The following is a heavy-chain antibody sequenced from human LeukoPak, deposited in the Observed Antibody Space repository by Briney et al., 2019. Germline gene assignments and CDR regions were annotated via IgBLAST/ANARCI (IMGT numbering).Heavy chain of an antibody. J-gene: IGHJ4*02. D-gene: IGHD4-17*01. V-gene: IGHV4-59*01. CDR3: ATVTTQHYFDY. CDR2: IYYSGST. CDR1: GGSISSYY. Sequence: SETLSLTCTVSGGSISSYYWSWIRQPPGKGLEWIGYIYYSGSTNYNPSLKSRVTISVDTSKNQFSLKLSSVTAADTAVYYCATVTTQHYFDYWGQGTLVTVPS.